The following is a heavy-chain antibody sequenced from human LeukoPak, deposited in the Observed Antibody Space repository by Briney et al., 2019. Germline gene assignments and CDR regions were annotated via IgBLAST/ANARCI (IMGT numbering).Heavy chain of an antibody. Sequence: PGGSLRLSCAASGFTFSNAWMTWVRQAPGKGLEWVGLIKRKNDGGATEYAAPVEGRFTISRDDSKNTLYLQMNSLKTEDTAVYYCTTWTSHWGQGTLVTVSS. V-gene: IGHV3-15*01. CDR2: IKRKNDGGAT. CDR3: TTWTSH. D-gene: IGHD3/OR15-3a*01. J-gene: IGHJ4*02. CDR1: GFTFSNAW.